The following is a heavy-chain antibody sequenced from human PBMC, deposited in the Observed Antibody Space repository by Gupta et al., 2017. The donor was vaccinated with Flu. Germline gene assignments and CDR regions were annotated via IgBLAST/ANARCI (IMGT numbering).Heavy chain of an antibody. CDR1: GFSFSSYG. J-gene: IGHJ4*02. V-gene: IGHV3-30*18. D-gene: IGHD3-22*01. CDR3: AKDPGLDSSGYYYRGEYFDY. Sequence: QVQLVESGGGLVQPGRSLRLSCAASGFSFSSYGMYWVRQAPGKGLEWVAVISYEGSNYYYADSVKGRFTVSRDDSKNTLYLQMNSLRVEDTAVYYCAKDPGLDSSGYYYRGEYFDYWGQGTLVTVSS. CDR2: ISYEGSNY.